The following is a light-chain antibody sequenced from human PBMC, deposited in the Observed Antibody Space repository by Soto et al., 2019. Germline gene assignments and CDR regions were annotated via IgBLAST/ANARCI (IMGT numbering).Light chain of an antibody. V-gene: IGLV2-11*01. CDR3: SSYAGSYTFG. CDR1: SSDVGGYNY. Sequence: QSALTQPRSVSGSPGQSVTISCTGTSSDVGGYNYVSWYQQHPGKAPKLMIYDVSKRPSGVPDRFSGSKSGNTASLTISGLQAEDEADYYCSSYAGSYTFGXGGGTKLTVL. CDR2: DVS. J-gene: IGLJ2*01.